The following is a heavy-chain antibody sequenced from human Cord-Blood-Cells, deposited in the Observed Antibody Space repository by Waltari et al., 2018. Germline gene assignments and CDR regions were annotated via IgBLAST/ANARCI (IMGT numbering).Heavy chain of an antibody. CDR2: IIPIFGTA. Sequence: QVQLVQSGAEVKKPGSSVKVSCKASGGTFSSYAISWVRQAPGQGLEWMGGIIPIFGTATYAQKFQGRVTITADESTSTAYMELSSLRSEDTAVYYCARLKKGNSGYDYYFDYWGQGTLVTVSS. CDR1: GGTFSSYA. J-gene: IGHJ4*02. V-gene: IGHV1-69*01. CDR3: ARLKKGNSGYDYYFDY. D-gene: IGHD5-12*01.